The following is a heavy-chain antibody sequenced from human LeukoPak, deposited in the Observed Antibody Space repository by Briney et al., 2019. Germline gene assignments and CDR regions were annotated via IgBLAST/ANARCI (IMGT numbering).Heavy chain of an antibody. J-gene: IGHJ5*02. V-gene: IGHV3-53*01. D-gene: IGHD6-19*01. CDR2: IYSGGST. CDR1: GFTVSSNY. Sequence: PGGSLRLSCAASGFTVSSNYMSWVRQAPGKGLEWVSVIYSGGSTYYADSVKGRFTISRDNAKNSLYLQMNSLRAEDTAVYYCARDLGRSSGSAPFDPWGQGTLVTVSS. CDR3: ARDLGRSSGSAPFDP.